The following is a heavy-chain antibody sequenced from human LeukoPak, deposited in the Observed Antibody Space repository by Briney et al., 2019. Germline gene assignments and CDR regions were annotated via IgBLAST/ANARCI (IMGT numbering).Heavy chain of an antibody. J-gene: IGHJ4*02. CDR1: GFMFSGDW. CDR2: IKQDGSEI. Sequence: GGSLRLSSAASGFMFSGDWMSWVRQAPGKGLEWVANIKQDGSEIYYVDSVKGRFTISRDNAKNSLYLQMNSLRAEDTAVYYCARDHWDDVGKKLDYWGQGTLVTVSS. CDR3: ARDHWDDVGKKLDY. D-gene: IGHD1-1*01. V-gene: IGHV3-7*01.